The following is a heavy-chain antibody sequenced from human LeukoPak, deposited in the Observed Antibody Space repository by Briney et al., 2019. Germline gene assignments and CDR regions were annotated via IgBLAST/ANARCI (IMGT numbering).Heavy chain of an antibody. D-gene: IGHD6-13*01. CDR1: GYSFTNYL. V-gene: IGHV5-51*01. Sequence: GESLKISCQGSGYSFTNYLIGWVRQMPVKGLEWMGIIYPGDSDTRYSPSFQGQVTISADKSINSAYPQWSSLKASDTAMYYCARHSAAAGYYYYGMDVWGQGTTVTVSS. CDR3: ARHSAAAGYYYYGMDV. J-gene: IGHJ6*02. CDR2: IYPGDSDT.